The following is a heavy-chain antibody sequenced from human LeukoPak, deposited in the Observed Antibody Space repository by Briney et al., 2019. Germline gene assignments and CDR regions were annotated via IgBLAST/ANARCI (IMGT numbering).Heavy chain of an antibody. J-gene: IGHJ5*02. CDR1: GGSFSGYY. Sequence: PSETLSLTCAVYGGSFSGYYWSWIRQPPGKGLEWIGEINHSGSTNYNPSLKSRVTISVDTSRNQFSLQLNSVTPEDTAVYYCARSRNWAFDPWGQGTLVTVSS. D-gene: IGHD7-27*01. V-gene: IGHV4-34*01. CDR2: INHSGST. CDR3: ARSRNWAFDP.